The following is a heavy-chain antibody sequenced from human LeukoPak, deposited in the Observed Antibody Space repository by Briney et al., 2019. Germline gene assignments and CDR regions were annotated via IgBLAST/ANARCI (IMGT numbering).Heavy chain of an antibody. CDR2: ISSSSSYI. CDR3: ARDIAAAVFYYYYGMDV. D-gene: IGHD6-13*01. Sequence: GGSLRLSCAASGFTFSSYSMNWVRQAPGKGLECVSSISSSSSYIYYADSVKGRFTISRDNAKNSLYLQMNGLRAEDTAVYYCARDIAAAVFYYYYGMDVWGQGTTLTVSS. V-gene: IGHV3-21*01. CDR1: GFTFSSYS. J-gene: IGHJ6*02.